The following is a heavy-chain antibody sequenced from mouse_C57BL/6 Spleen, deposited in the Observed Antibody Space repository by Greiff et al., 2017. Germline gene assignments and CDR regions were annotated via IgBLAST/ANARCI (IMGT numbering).Heavy chain of an antibody. J-gene: IGHJ2*01. CDR1: GFTFSSYA. D-gene: IGHD2-14*01. CDR3: ARDDGNDKATLGY. CDR2: ISDGGSYT. Sequence: DVMLVESGGGLVKPGGSLTLSCAASGFTFSSYAMSWVRQTPEKRLEWVATISDGGSYTYYPDNVKGRFTIYRDNAKNNLYLQMRHLKSEDTAMYYCARDDGNDKATLGYWGQGTTLTVSS. V-gene: IGHV5-4*01.